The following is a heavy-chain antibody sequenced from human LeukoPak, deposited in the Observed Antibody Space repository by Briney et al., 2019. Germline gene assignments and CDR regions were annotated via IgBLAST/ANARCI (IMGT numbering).Heavy chain of an antibody. V-gene: IGHV1-69*13. CDR3: QLRFLEWSLGGGGVIDY. CDR2: IIPIFGTA. Sequence: AASVKVSCKASGGTFSSYAISWVRQAPGQGLEWMGGIIPIFGTANYAQKFQGRVTITADESTSTAYMELSSLRSEDTAVYYCQLRFLEWSLGGGGVIDYWGQGTLVTVSS. CDR1: GGTFSSYA. J-gene: IGHJ4*02. D-gene: IGHD3-3*01.